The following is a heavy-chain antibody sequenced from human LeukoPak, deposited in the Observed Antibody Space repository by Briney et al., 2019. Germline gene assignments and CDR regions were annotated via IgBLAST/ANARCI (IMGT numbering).Heavy chain of an antibody. D-gene: IGHD6-25*01. V-gene: IGHV3-74*01. Sequence: GGSLRLSCAASGFTFSSYWMHWVRQAPGKGLVWVSRINTDGSSTSYADSVKGRFTISRDNAKNTLYLQMNSLRAEDTAVYYCARERAATGFDYWRQGTLVTVSS. CDR2: INTDGSST. CDR1: GFTFSSYW. J-gene: IGHJ4*02. CDR3: ARERAATGFDY.